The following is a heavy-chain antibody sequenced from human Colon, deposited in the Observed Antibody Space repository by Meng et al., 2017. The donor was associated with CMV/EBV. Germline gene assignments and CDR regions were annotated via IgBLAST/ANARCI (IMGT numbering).Heavy chain of an antibody. CDR3: ARDPSGSRVPFDY. Sequence: HVQWVQSGAEVKKPGASVKVSCKTSGYTFSDYHIHWVRQAPGQGLEWMGWINSNSGATDYAQKFQGRFTMTRDTSITTVYMELSSLRSDDTAVYYCARDPSGSRVPFDYWGQGSLVTVSS. D-gene: IGHD1-26*01. CDR1: GYTFSDYH. V-gene: IGHV1-2*02. CDR2: INSNSGAT. J-gene: IGHJ4*02.